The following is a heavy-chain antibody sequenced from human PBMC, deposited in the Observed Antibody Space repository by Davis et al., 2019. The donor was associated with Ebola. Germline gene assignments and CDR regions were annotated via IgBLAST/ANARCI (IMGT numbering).Heavy chain of an antibody. J-gene: IGHJ5*02. CDR1: GYTFTSYY. D-gene: IGHD2-15*01. CDR2: INPSGGST. V-gene: IGHV1-46*01. Sequence: ASVKVSCKASGYTFTSYYMHWVRQAPGQGLEWMGIINPSGGSTSYAQKFQGTVTMTRDTSTSTVYMELSSLRSEDTAVYYCARDRGYCSGGSCYSSGWFDPWGQGTLVTVSS. CDR3: ARDRGYCSGGSCYSSGWFDP.